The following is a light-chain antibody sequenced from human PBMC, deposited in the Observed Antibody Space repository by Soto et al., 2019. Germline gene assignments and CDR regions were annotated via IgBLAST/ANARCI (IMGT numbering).Light chain of an antibody. CDR3: QHRGNWPLT. J-gene: IGKJ4*01. CDR2: DAS. Sequence: EIVLTQSPVTLSLSPGERATLSCSASQSVSRSLAWYQRKPGQAPRLLVYDASNRATGIPARFSGSGSGTDFTLTISSLEPEDFAVYFCQHRGNWPLTFGGGTKVDIK. V-gene: IGKV3-11*01. CDR1: QSVSRS.